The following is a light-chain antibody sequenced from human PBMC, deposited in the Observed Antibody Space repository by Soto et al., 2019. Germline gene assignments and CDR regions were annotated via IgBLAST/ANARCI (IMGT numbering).Light chain of an antibody. Sequence: EIVLTQSPATLSLSPGERATLSCRASQSVRNDLVWYHQKPGQAPRVLIYSASHRATGIPARFSGSGSGTAFTLTISSLEPEDFAVYYCQQRTNWPPTFGGGTKVEMK. CDR1: QSVRND. V-gene: IGKV3-11*01. J-gene: IGKJ4*01. CDR3: QQRTNWPPT. CDR2: SAS.